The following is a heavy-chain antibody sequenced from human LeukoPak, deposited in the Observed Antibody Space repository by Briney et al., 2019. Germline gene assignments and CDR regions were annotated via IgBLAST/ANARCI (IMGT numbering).Heavy chain of an antibody. D-gene: IGHD2-2*01. CDR3: ARVCSSTGCYERAFDI. Sequence: SETLSLTCTVSGGSISSYYWSWIRQPAGKGLEWIGRIFSSGSTNYNPSLKSRVTMSVDTSKKQFSLKLSSVTAADTAVYYCARVCSSTGCYERAFDIWGQGTMVTVSS. CDR1: GGSISSYY. CDR2: IFSSGST. J-gene: IGHJ3*02. V-gene: IGHV4-4*07.